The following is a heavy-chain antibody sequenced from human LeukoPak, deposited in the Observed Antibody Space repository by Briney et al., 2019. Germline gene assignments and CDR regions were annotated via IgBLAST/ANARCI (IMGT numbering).Heavy chain of an antibody. V-gene: IGHV3-48*04. Sequence: PGGSLRLSCAASGFTFSSYSMNWVRQAPGKGLEWVSYISSSSSTIYYADSVKGRFTISRDNAKNSLYLQMNSLRAEDTAVYYCARVTRRATVTTGPGALYYYGMDVWGQGTTVTVSS. J-gene: IGHJ6*02. CDR2: ISSSSSTI. CDR1: GFTFSSYS. D-gene: IGHD4-17*01. CDR3: ARVTRRATVTTGPGALYYYGMDV.